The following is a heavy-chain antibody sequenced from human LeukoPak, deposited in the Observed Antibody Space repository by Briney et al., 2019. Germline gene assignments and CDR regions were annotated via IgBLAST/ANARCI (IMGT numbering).Heavy chain of an antibody. V-gene: IGHV4-59*01. Sequence: SETLSLTCTVSGGSISSYYWSWIRQPPGKGLEWIGYIYYSGGTNYNPSLKSRVTISVDTSKNQFSLKLSSVTAADTAVYYCARVGATLDHDYWGQGTLVTVSS. J-gene: IGHJ4*02. D-gene: IGHD1-26*01. CDR1: GGSISSYY. CDR2: IYYSGGT. CDR3: ARVGATLDHDY.